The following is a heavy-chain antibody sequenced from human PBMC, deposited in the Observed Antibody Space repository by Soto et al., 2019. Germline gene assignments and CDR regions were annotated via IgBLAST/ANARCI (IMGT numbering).Heavy chain of an antibody. D-gene: IGHD5-12*01. Sequence: SDTLSLTCEVSSGSISSGGYSWILIRQPPGKGLEWIGYIYHSGSTYYNPSLKSRVTISVDRSKNQFSLKLSSVTAADTAVYYCARRRGFPYYYGMDVWGQGTTVTVS. V-gene: IGHV4-30-2*01. J-gene: IGHJ6*02. CDR3: ARRRGFPYYYGMDV. CDR2: IYHSGST. CDR1: SGSISSGGYS.